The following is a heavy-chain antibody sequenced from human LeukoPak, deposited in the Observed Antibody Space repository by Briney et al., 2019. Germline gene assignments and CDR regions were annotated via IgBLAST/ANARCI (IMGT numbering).Heavy chain of an antibody. V-gene: IGHV4-38-2*02. D-gene: IGHD1-26*01. J-gene: IGHJ3*02. Sequence: SETLSLTCTVSGYSISSGYYWGWIRQPPGKGLEWIGSIYHSGSTYYNPSLKSRVTISVDTSKNQFSLKLSSVTAADTAVYYCARKDSGALDIWGQGTMVTVSS. CDR3: ARKDSGALDI. CDR1: GYSISSGYY. CDR2: IYHSGST.